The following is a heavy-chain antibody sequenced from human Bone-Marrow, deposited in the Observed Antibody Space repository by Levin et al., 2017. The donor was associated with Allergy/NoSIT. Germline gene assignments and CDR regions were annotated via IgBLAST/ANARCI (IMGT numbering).Heavy chain of an antibody. Sequence: LSLTCAASGFTFSSFWMHWVRQAPGKGLVWVSRINGDGSSTAYADSVKGRFTMSRDNAKNTLYLQTNSLRVEDTAVYYCARGFHYGMDVWGQGTTVTVSS. CDR2: INGDGSST. V-gene: IGHV3-74*01. J-gene: IGHJ6*02. CDR1: GFTFSSFW. CDR3: ARGFHYGMDV.